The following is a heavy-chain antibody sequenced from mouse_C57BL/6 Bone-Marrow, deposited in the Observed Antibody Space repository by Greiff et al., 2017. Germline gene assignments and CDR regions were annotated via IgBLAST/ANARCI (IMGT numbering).Heavy chain of an antibody. J-gene: IGHJ4*01. V-gene: IGHV1-81*01. CDR2: IYPRSGNT. CDR1: GYTFKSYG. Sequence: VKLQESGAELARPGASVKLSCKASGYTFKSYGISWVKQRTGQGLEWIGEIYPRSGNTYYNEKFKGKATLTADKSSSTAYMELRSLTSEDSAVYFCARNYYGNRYAMDYWGQGTSVTVSS. CDR3: ARNYYGNRYAMDY. D-gene: IGHD2-1*01.